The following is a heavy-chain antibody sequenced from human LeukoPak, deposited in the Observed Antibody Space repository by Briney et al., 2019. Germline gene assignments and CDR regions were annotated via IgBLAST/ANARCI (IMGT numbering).Heavy chain of an antibody. CDR1: GFTFSDHF. J-gene: IGHJ4*02. CDR3: ARVSTTVAGSDYLDY. V-gene: IGHV3-72*01. Sequence: GGSLRLSCEASGFTFSDHFMDWVRQAPGKGLEWVGRIRKRPNSYTTEYAASVQGRFAISRDDSKNSLYLQMNSLKTEDTAVYYCARVSTTVAGSDYLDYWGQGTQVTISS. D-gene: IGHD6-19*01. CDR2: IRKRPNSYTT.